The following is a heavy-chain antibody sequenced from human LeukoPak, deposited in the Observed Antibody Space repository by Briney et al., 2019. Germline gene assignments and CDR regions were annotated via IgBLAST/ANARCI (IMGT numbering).Heavy chain of an antibody. CDR3: ARGQSSGWAEGSYYFDY. Sequence: PGGSLRLSCAASGFTFSSYAMHWVRQAPGKGLEWVAVISYDGSNKYYADSEKGRFTISRDNSKNTLYLQMNSLRAEDTAVYYCARGQSSGWAEGSYYFDYWGQGTLVTVSS. J-gene: IGHJ4*02. V-gene: IGHV3-30*04. CDR1: GFTFSSYA. D-gene: IGHD6-19*01. CDR2: ISYDGSNK.